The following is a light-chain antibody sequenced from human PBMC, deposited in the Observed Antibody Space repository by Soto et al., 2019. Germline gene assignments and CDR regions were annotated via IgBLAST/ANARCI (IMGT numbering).Light chain of an antibody. CDR1: SSNIGNNA. CDR3: AAWDNSPIAYV. J-gene: IGLJ1*01. CDR2: YDD. V-gene: IGLV1-36*01. Sequence: QSVLTQPPSVSEAPRQRVTISCSGSSSNIGNNAVNWYQQLPGQAPKIVIYYDDLLTSGVSDRFSGSKSGTSASLAISDVQSDAEADYYCAAWDNSPIAYVFGPGTKLPVL.